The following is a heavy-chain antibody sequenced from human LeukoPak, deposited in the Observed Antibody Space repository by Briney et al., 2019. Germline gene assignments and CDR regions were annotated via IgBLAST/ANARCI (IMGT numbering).Heavy chain of an antibody. CDR2: IKTYNGDI. D-gene: IGHD6-13*01. J-gene: IGHJ4*02. Sequence: ASVKVSCKASGYTFTSYGISWVRQAPGQGLEWMAWIKTYNGDINFAQKFQGRVTMTTDTSTSTAYIELRSLRSDDTAVYYCARETSIAEAGTRGDYWGQGTLVTVSS. CDR3: ARETSIAEAGTRGDY. CDR1: GYTFTSYG. V-gene: IGHV1-18*01.